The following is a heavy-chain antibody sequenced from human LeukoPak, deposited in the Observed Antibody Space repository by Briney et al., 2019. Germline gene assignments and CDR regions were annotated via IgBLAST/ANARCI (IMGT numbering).Heavy chain of an antibody. CDR1: GGSISSYY. CDR3: ARVRDDFWSGYYRQPFDP. Sequence: PSETLSLTCAVSGGSISSYYWSWIRQPPGKGLEWIGYIYYSGSTNYNPSLKSRVTTSVDTSKNQFSLKLSSVTAADTAVYYCARVRDDFWSGYYRQPFDPWGQGTLVTVSS. CDR2: IYYSGST. V-gene: IGHV4-59*01. J-gene: IGHJ5*02. D-gene: IGHD3-3*01.